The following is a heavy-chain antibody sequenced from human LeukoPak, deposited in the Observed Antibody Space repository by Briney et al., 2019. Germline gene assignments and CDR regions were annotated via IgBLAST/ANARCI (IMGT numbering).Heavy chain of an antibody. D-gene: IGHD3-9*01. V-gene: IGHV3-30-3*01. J-gene: IGHJ4*02. CDR2: ISYDGSNK. Sequence: SGGSLRLSCAASGFTFSSYAMHWVRQAPGKGPEWVAVISYDGSNKYYADSVKGRFTISRDNSKNTLYLQMNSLRAEDTAVYYCAIEYYDILTGYSGYFDYWGQGTLVTVSS. CDR1: GFTFSSYA. CDR3: AIEYYDILTGYSGYFDY.